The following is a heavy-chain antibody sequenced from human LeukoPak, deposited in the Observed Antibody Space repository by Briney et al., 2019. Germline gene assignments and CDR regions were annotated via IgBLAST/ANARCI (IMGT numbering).Heavy chain of an antibody. CDR3: AKKAQLGWYFDL. CDR2: ISWNSGSI. V-gene: IGHV3-9*01. Sequence: PGRSLRLSCAASGFIFDDYAMHWVRQAPGKGLEWVSGISWNSGSIGYAGSVKGRFTISRDNARNSLYLQMNSLRTEDTALYYCAKKAQLGWYFDLWGRGTLVTVSS. D-gene: IGHD1-1*01. J-gene: IGHJ2*01. CDR1: GFIFDDYA.